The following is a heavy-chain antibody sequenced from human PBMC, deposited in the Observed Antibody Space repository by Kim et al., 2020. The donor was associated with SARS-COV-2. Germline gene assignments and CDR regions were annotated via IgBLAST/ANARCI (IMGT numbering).Heavy chain of an antibody. CDR1: GFTVSSNY. CDR3: ARDSRSSSSWYYYCGMDV. D-gene: IGHD6-13*01. J-gene: IGHJ6*02. CDR2: IYSGGST. V-gene: IGHV3-66*02. Sequence: GGSLRLSCAASGFTVSSNYMSWVRQAPGKGLEWVSVIYSGGSTYYADSVKGRFTISRDNSKNTLYLQMNSLRAEDTAVYYCARDSRSSSSWYYYCGMDVWGQGTTVTVSS.